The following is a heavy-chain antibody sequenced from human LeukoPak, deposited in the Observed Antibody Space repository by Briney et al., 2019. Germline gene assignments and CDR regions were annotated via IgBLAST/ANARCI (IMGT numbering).Heavy chain of an antibody. CDR1: GFTVSNSY. J-gene: IGHJ4*02. CDR3: ARRKRDYYDSSGYWYFDY. V-gene: IGHV4-39*01. D-gene: IGHD3-22*01. Sequence: GSLRLSCAASGFTVSNSYMNWVRQPPGKGLEWLGSIYYSGSTYYNPSLKSRVTISVDTSKNQFSLKLSSVTAADTAVYYCARRKRDYYDSSGYWYFDYWGQGTLVTVSS. CDR2: IYYSGST.